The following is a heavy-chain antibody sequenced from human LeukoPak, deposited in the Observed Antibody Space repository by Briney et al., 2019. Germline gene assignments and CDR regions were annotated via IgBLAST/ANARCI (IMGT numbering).Heavy chain of an antibody. D-gene: IGHD3-10*01. CDR2: ISAYNGNT. CDR3: ARDLGVEGWTSEYFQH. CDR1: GGTFSSYA. Sequence: ASVKVSCKASGGTFSSYAISWVRQAPGQGLEWMGWISAYNGNTNYAQKLQGRVTMTTDTSTSTAYMELRSLRSDDTAVYYCARDLGVEGWTSEYFQHWGQGTLVTVSS. V-gene: IGHV1-18*01. J-gene: IGHJ1*01.